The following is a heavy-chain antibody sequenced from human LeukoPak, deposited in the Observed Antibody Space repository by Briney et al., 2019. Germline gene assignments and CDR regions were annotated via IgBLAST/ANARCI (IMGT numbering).Heavy chain of an antibody. D-gene: IGHD6-19*01. CDR2: IYSGDTT. V-gene: IGHV3-53*01. CDR1: GLTVCSNY. CDR3: AASPITMPGPRFDY. Sequence: GGSLRLSCAASGLTVCSNYMSWVRQAPGKGLEWVSVIYSGDTTNYVDSVKGRFTIARDNSKNTLYLQMNSLRAEDTAVYYCAASPITMPGPRFDYWGQGTLVTVSS. J-gene: IGHJ4*02.